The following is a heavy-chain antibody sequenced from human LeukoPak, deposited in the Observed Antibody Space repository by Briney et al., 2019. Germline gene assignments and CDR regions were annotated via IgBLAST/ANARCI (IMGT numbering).Heavy chain of an antibody. CDR2: TYYRSKWYT. D-gene: IGHD6-25*01. V-gene: IGHV6-1*01. Sequence: PSQTLSLTCAISGDSVSNNNAAWNWIRQSPSRGLEWLGRTYYRSKWYTDSAVSVNSRITINPDTSKNQFSLQLTSVTPEDSAVYYCARGNSGVAAARFDYWGQGTLVTVPS. J-gene: IGHJ4*02. CDR1: GDSVSNNNAA. CDR3: ARGNSGVAAARFDY.